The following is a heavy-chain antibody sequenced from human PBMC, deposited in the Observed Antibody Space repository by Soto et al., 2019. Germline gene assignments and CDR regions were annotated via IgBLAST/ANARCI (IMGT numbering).Heavy chain of an antibody. CDR1: GITSNKRA. J-gene: IGHJ6*02. Sequence: GGSLRLSCAVSGITSNKRAMSWVRQAPGKGLEWVSTIGTSDETTYNAASVKGRFSISRDTSTHTLYLQLDSLTVEDTATYYCATLHIWWFDPDRPYCYSGLDVWGQGTAVTVSS. D-gene: IGHD2-15*01. CDR2: IGTSDETT. V-gene: IGHV3-23*01. CDR3: ATLHIWWFDPDRPYCYSGLDV.